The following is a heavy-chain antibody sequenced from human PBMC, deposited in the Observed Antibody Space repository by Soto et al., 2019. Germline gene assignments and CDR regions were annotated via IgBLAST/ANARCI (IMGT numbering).Heavy chain of an antibody. V-gene: IGHV4-30-4*01. J-gene: IGHJ6*02. CDR1: GDSISSADYY. CDR2: IFYSGTT. Sequence: SETLSLTCTVSGDSISSADYYWSWIRQTPGKGLEWIGHIFYSGTTYYNPSLKSRLTISVDTSKNHFSLRLTSVTAADTAVYYCARDLWVEPELYYYGMDVWGQGTTVTVPS. CDR3: ARDLWVEPELYYYGMDV. D-gene: IGHD1-1*01.